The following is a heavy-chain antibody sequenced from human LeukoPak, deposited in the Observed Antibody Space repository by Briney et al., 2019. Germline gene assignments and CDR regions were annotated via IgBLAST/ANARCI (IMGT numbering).Heavy chain of an antibody. Sequence: GTSLRLSCAASGFTFSSYGMHWVRQAPGKGLEWVAVISYDGSNKYYADSVKGRFTISRDNSKNTLYLQMNSLRAEDTAVYYCGYPDYWGQGTLVTVSS. D-gene: IGHD1-14*01. V-gene: IGHV3-30*03. CDR1: GFTFSSYG. J-gene: IGHJ4*02. CDR3: GYPDY. CDR2: ISYDGSNK.